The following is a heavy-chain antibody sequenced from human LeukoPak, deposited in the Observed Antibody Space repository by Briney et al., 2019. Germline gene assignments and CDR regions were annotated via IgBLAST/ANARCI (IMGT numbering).Heavy chain of an antibody. V-gene: IGHV4-59*01. D-gene: IGHD3-10*01. Sequence: SETLSLTCTVSGGSISSYYWSWIRQPPGKGLEWIGYIYYSGSTNYNPSLKSRVTISVDTSKNQFSLKLSSVTAADTAVYYCAGHYGSGSCYAYWGQGTLVTVSS. CDR2: IYYSGST. CDR3: AGHYGSGSCYAY. J-gene: IGHJ4*02. CDR1: GGSISSYY.